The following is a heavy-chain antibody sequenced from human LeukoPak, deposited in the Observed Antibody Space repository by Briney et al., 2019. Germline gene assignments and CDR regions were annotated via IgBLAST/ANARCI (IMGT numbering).Heavy chain of an antibody. CDR3: AREGDYYGSGSYPFDY. CDR2: INHSGST. Sequence: WXXXINHSGSTNYNPSLKSRVTISVDTSKNQFSLKLSSVTAADTAVYYCAREGDYYGSGSYPFDYWGQGTLVTVSS. J-gene: IGHJ4*02. D-gene: IGHD3-10*01. V-gene: IGHV4-34*01.